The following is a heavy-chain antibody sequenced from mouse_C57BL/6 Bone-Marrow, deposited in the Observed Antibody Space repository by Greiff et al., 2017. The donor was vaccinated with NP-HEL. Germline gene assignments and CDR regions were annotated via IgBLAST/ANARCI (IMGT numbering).Heavy chain of an antibody. V-gene: IGHV8-8*01. CDR3: ARIITTRVYYFDF. J-gene: IGHJ2*01. D-gene: IGHD1-1*01. CDR1: GFSLSTSGMG. CDR2: IWWDDDK. Sequence: QVQLQQSGPGILQPSQTLSLTCSFSGFSLSTSGMGVGWIRQPSGKGLEWLVHIWWDDDKYYNPALKSRLTSSKDTSKNQVFLKIANVDTADTATYYCARIITTRVYYFDFWGQGTTLTVSS.